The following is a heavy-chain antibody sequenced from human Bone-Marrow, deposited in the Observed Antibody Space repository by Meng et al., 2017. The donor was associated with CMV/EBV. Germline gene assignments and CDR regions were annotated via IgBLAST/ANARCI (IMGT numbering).Heavy chain of an antibody. Sequence: QGQLGRLGTEVAKPGASVKVSCKASGYTFTDYYMHWVRQAPGQGLEWMGWINPNSGGTSYAQKFQGRVTMTRDTSINTAYMELTSLTPDDTAVYYCAARGYNYGQNFEYWGQGTLVTVSS. V-gene: IGHV1-2*02. J-gene: IGHJ4*02. CDR3: AARGYNYGQNFEY. CDR1: GYTFTDYY. D-gene: IGHD5-18*01. CDR2: INPNSGGT.